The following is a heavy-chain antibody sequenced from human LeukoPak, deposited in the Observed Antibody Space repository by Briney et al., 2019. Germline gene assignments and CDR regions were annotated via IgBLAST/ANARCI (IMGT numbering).Heavy chain of an antibody. CDR3: ARQDEISGAFDI. J-gene: IGHJ3*02. CDR2: IYYSGAI. V-gene: IGHV4-39*01. Sequence: PSETLSLTCTVSGGFISTRSYYWGWIRQSPGKGLEWIGSIYYSGAINYHPSLKSQLTILVDTSKEVFSLKLSSVTAADTAVYYCARQDEISGAFDIWGQGTMVTVSS. D-gene: IGHD1-26*01. CDR1: GGFISTRSYY.